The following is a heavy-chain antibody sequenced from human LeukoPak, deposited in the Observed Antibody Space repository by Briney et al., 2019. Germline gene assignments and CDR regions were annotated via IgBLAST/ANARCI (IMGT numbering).Heavy chain of an antibody. CDR1: GGTFSSYA. Sequence: ASVEVSCKASGGTFSSYAISWVRQAPGQGLEWMGGIIPIFGTANYAQKFQGRVTITTDESTSTAYMELSSLRSEDTAVYYCARDQAGSGWFDYWGQGTLVTVSS. J-gene: IGHJ4*02. V-gene: IGHV1-69*05. CDR3: ARDQAGSGWFDY. D-gene: IGHD6-19*01. CDR2: IIPIFGTA.